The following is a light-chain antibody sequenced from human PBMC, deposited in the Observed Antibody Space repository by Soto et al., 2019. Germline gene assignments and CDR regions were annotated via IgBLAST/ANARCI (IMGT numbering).Light chain of an antibody. J-gene: IGKJ2*01. CDR1: QSVSSRW. CDR3: QQYGSSPNT. Sequence: EIVLTQSPGTLSLSPGEGATLSCRASQSVSSRWLVWYQQKPGQAPRLLIYGASSRATGIPDRFSVSGSGTDFTLTISRLEPEDFAVYYWQQYGSSPNTFGQGTKVEMK. CDR2: GAS. V-gene: IGKV3-20*01.